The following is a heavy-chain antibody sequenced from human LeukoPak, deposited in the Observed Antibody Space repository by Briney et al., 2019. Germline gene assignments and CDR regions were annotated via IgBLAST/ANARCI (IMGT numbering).Heavy chain of an antibody. CDR3: ARGRYYDSSGYYPPYYYYYMDV. V-gene: IGHV1-46*01. D-gene: IGHD3-22*01. J-gene: IGHJ6*03. CDR1: GYTFTSYY. Sequence: ASVKVSCKASGYTFTSYYMHWVRQAPGQGLEWMGIINPSGGSTSYAQKFQGRVTITADESTSTAYMELSSLRSEDTAVYYCARGRYYDSSGYYPPYYYYYMDVWGKGTTVTISS. CDR2: INPSGGST.